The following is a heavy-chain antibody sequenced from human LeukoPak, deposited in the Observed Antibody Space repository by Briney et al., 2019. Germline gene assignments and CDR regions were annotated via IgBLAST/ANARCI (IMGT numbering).Heavy chain of an antibody. CDR3: AREPSSGWYGYGAFDI. CDR1: GGSISSYY. J-gene: IGHJ3*02. CDR2: IYYSGST. D-gene: IGHD6-19*01. V-gene: IGHV4-59*12. Sequence: SETLSLTCTVSGGSISSYYWSWIRQPPGKGLEWIGYIYYSGSTNYNPSLKSRVTISVDTSKNQFSLKLSSVTAADTAVYYCAREPSSGWYGYGAFDIWGQGTMVTVSS.